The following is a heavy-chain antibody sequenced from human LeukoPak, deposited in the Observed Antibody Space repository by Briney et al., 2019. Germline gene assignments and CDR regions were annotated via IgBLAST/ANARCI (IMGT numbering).Heavy chain of an antibody. CDR3: ARSRYGGNLDAFDI. J-gene: IGHJ3*02. CDR2: ISSSSSTI. D-gene: IGHD4-23*01. CDR1: GFTFSSYS. Sequence: PGGSLRLSCAGSGFTFSSYSMNWVRQAPGKGLEWVSYISSSSSTIYYADSVKGRFTISRDNAKNSLFLQMNSLRDEDTAVYYCARSRYGGNLDAFDIWGQGTTVTVSS. V-gene: IGHV3-48*02.